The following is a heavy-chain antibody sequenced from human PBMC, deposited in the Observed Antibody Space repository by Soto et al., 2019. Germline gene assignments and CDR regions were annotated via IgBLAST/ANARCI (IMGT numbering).Heavy chain of an antibody. V-gene: IGHV4-59*01. J-gene: IGHJ4*02. D-gene: IGHD3-9*01. CDR2: IYYSGST. CDR3: ARVGYDILGGYYFDY. CDR1: GGSISSYY. Sequence: SETLSLTCTVSGGSISSYYWSWIRQPPGKGLEWIGYIYYSGSTNYNPSLKSRVTISVDTSKNQFSLKLSSVTAADTAVYYCARVGYDILGGYYFDYWGQGTLVTVSS.